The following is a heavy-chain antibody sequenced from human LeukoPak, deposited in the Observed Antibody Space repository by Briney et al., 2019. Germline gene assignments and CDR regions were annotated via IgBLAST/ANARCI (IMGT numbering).Heavy chain of an antibody. CDR3: AKDRPNYYGSEGHYYRRDGDS. CDR2: ISSRGELT. Sequence: GGPLRLSCAASGFTFNIYAMSWVRQAPGKGLEWVASISSRGELTFYADSVKGRFTIFRDNFNNILYLQMSSLRAEDTAIYYCAKDRPNYYGSEGHYYRRDGDSWGQGTLVTVSS. D-gene: IGHD3-22*01. V-gene: IGHV3-23*01. CDR1: GFTFNIYA. J-gene: IGHJ5*01.